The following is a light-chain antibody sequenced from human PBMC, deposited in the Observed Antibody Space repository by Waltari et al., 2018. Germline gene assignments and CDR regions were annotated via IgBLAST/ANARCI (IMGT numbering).Light chain of an antibody. CDR1: TSDVGGYHY. V-gene: IGLV2-11*01. Sequence: QSALTQPRSVSGSPGQSVTISCTGTTSDVGGYHYVAWFQQHPAKTPKLIISDVSERPPGVPDRFSGSKSDNTASLTISGLQAEDEADYYCCSYAGSYTYVFGSGTKVTVL. CDR2: DVS. CDR3: CSYAGSYTYV. J-gene: IGLJ1*01.